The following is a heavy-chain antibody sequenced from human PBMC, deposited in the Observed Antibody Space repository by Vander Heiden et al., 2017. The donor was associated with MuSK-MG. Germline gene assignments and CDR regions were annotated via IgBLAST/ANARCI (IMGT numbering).Heavy chain of an antibody. Sequence: QVQLQESGPGLVKPSETLSLTCTVSGGSISRYYWSWIRQPPGKGLEWIGYIYYSGSTNYNPSLKSRVTISVDTSKNQFSLKLSSVTAADTAVYYCARSGWTVTTGEFRYYYYYMDVWGKGTTVTVSS. J-gene: IGHJ6*03. D-gene: IGHD4-17*01. CDR1: GGSISRYY. V-gene: IGHV4-59*01. CDR2: IYYSGST. CDR3: ARSGWTVTTGEFRYYYYYMDV.